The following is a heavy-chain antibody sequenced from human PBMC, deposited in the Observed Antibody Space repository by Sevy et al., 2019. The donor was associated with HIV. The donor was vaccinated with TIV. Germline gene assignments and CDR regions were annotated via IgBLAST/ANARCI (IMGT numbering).Heavy chain of an antibody. D-gene: IGHD3-10*01. CDR3: ARVKVRGVIIGNFQH. V-gene: IGHV1-2*02. CDR1: GYTFTGYY. CDR2: INPNSGGT. Sequence: ASVKVSCKASGYTFTGYYMHWVRQAPGQWLEWMGWINPNSGGTNYAQKFQGRVTMTRDTSISTAYMELSRLRSDDTAVYYCARVKVRGVIIGNFQHWGQGTLVTVSS. J-gene: IGHJ1*01.